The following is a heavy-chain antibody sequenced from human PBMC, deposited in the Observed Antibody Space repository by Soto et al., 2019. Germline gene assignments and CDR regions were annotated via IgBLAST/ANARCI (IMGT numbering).Heavy chain of an antibody. CDR3: ARRAWDSYYAIDV. CDR2: ISYDGSDK. Sequence: VQLVESGGGEVQPGRSLRLSCAASGFTYTDFALHWVRQAPGKGLEWVAIISYDGSDKYYADSVKGRFASSRDNPKNPLYLERNTLRPEDTAVYFCARRAWDSYYAIDVWGQGNTVTFFS. CDR1: GFTYTDFA. V-gene: IGHV3-30*09. J-gene: IGHJ6*02. D-gene: IGHD3-22*01.